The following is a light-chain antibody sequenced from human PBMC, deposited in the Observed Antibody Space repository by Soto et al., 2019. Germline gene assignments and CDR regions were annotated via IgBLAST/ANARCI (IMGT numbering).Light chain of an antibody. J-gene: IGKJ1*01. CDR1: QSSSTW. Sequence: DIQMTQSPSTLSASVGDRVSITCRASQSSSTWLAWYQQKPGKAPKLLIYDASSLESGVPSRFSGSGSGTEFTLTISSLQPDDFATYYCQQYDSDSPAWTFGQGTKVDIK. CDR2: DAS. V-gene: IGKV1-5*01. CDR3: QQYDSDSPAWT.